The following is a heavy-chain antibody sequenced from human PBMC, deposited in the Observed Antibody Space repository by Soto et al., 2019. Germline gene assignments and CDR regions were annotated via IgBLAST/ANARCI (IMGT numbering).Heavy chain of an antibody. Sequence: ASVKVACNASGYTFTSYAMHWVRQAPGQRLEWMGWINAGNGNTKYSQKFQGRVTITRDTSASTAYMELSSLRSEDTAVYYCARAYPFNYYDSSGYDPNWFDPWGQGTLVTVSS. J-gene: IGHJ5*02. CDR1: GYTFTSYA. V-gene: IGHV1-3*01. CDR3: ARAYPFNYYDSSGYDPNWFDP. D-gene: IGHD3-22*01. CDR2: INAGNGNT.